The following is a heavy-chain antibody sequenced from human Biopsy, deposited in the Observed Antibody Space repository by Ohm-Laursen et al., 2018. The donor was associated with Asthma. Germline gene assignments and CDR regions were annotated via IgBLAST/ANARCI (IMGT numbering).Heavy chain of an antibody. J-gene: IGHJ6*02. CDR2: TNERGVT. V-gene: IGHV4-34*01. Sequence: SETLSLTCDMYPGSFSGFFWTWIRQSPGKGLEWIGETNERGVTNNNPSLKSRVIISIDTYWNRVSLKLTSATAADTAVYYCARGPELDVWGQGTTVTVSS. CDR3: ARGPELDV. CDR1: PGSFSGFF.